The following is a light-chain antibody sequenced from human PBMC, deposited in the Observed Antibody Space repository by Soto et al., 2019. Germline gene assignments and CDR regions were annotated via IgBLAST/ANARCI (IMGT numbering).Light chain of an antibody. J-gene: IGKJ1*01. CDR2: AAA. Sequence: ETQLTQSPYALSSSIGDSVTITCRASEDLRSWLGCYQQKQGEAPKLLIFAAASLQSGVPTRFSGSGSGTHFTLTITSLQPEDLATYYCQQANNLPPWTFGQGTKV. V-gene: IGKV1-12*01. CDR1: EDLRSW. CDR3: QQANNLPPWT.